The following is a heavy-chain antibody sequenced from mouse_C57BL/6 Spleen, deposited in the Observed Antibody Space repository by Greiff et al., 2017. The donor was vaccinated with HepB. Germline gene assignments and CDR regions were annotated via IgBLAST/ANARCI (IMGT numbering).Heavy chain of an antibody. CDR3: ASAYLDYAMDY. V-gene: IGHV5-4*03. Sequence: EVKLVESGGGLVKPGGSLKLSCAASGFTFSSYAMSWVRQTPEKRLEWVATISDGGSYTYYPDNVKGRFTISRDNAKNNLYLQMSHLKSEDTAMYYCASAYLDYAMDYWGQGTSVTVSS. J-gene: IGHJ4*01. D-gene: IGHD2-10*01. CDR2: ISDGGSYT. CDR1: GFTFSSYA.